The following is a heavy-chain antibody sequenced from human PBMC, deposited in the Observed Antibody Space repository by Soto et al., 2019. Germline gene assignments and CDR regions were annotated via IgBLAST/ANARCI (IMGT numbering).Heavy chain of an antibody. J-gene: IGHJ6*03. CDR3: ARPTGGHDAGGNYMDV. V-gene: IGHV1-69*02. Sequence: QVQLLQSGSEVKKPGSSVKVSCRASGGSLSSYPVTWVRQAPGQGLEWMGRIIPIVGLTNYAQKFQGRVTVTAGKSTATAYMGLSSLRSDATAVYYCARPTGGHDAGGNYMDVGGKGTTVIVSS. CDR1: GGSLSSYP. CDR2: IIPIVGLT. D-gene: IGHD2-8*02.